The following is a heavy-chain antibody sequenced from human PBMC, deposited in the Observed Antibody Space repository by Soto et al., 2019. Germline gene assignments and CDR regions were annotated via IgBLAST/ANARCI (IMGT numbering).Heavy chain of an antibody. CDR1: GFSLSTSGVG. D-gene: IGHD5-18*01. V-gene: IGHV2-5*01. J-gene: IGHJ6*02. Sequence: SGPTLVNPTQTLTLTCTFSGFSLSTSGVGVGWIRQPPGKALEWLALIYWNDDKRYSPSLKSRLTITKDTSKNQVVLAMTNMDPVDTATYYCAHSVEYSYGYYHYYYGMDVRGQGTTVTVSS. CDR2: IYWNDDK. CDR3: AHSVEYSYGYYHYYYGMDV.